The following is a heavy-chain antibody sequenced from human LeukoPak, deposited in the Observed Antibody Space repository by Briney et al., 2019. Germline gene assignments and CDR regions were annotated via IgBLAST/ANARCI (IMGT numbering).Heavy chain of an antibody. CDR2: IYSGGST. Sequence: GGSLRLSCAVSGITLSNYGMSWVRQAPGKGLEWVSVIYSGGSTYYADSVKGRFTISRDNSKNTLYLQMNSLRAEDTAVYYCALTNYYYYYMDVWGKGTTVTVSS. J-gene: IGHJ6*03. D-gene: IGHD4-11*01. CDR3: ALTNYYYYYMDV. V-gene: IGHV3-53*01. CDR1: GITLSNYG.